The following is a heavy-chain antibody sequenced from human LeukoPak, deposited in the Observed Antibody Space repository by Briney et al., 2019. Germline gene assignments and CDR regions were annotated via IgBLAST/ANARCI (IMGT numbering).Heavy chain of an antibody. Sequence: SETLSLTCAVYGGSFSGYYWSWIRQPPGKGLEWIGEINHSGSTNYNPSLKSRVTISVDTSKNQFSLKLSSVTAADTAVYYCARSRRHYITMIVVANNWFDPCGQGTLVTVSS. J-gene: IGHJ5*02. CDR2: INHSGST. CDR3: ARSRRHYITMIVVANNWFDP. V-gene: IGHV4-34*01. CDR1: GGSFSGYY. D-gene: IGHD3-22*01.